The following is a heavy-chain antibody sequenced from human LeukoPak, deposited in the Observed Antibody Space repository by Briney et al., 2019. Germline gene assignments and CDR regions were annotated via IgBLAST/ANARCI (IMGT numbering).Heavy chain of an antibody. CDR2: IYYSGST. D-gene: IGHD3-3*01. CDR3: ASSEGNKYDFWSGYGWFDP. Sequence: SETLSLTCAVSGGSISSNSYYWGWIRQPPGKGLEWIGSIYYSGSTYYNPSLKSRVTMSVDTSKNQFSLKLSSVTAADTAVYYCASSEGNKYDFWSGYGWFDPWGQGTLVTVSS. CDR1: GGSISSNSYY. V-gene: IGHV4-39*07. J-gene: IGHJ5*02.